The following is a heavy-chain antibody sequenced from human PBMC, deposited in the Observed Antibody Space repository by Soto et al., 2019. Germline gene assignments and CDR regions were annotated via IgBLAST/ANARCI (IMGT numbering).Heavy chain of an antibody. CDR3: SRGILV. Sequence: QVQLQESGPGLVKPSQTLSLTCTVSGGSMNSGGYCWNWIRQHPGEGLEWIGCISYGGTTSYNPSLNSRLTISVDTSKNQFSLMLTSVTAADTAVYYCSRGILVWGQGTLITVSS. CDR1: GGSMNSGGYC. V-gene: IGHV4-31*03. J-gene: IGHJ4*02. CDR2: ISYGGTT. D-gene: IGHD2-15*01.